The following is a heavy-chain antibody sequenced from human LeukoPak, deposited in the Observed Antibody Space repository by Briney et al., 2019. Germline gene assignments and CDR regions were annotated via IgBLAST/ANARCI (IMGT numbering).Heavy chain of an antibody. V-gene: IGHV4-31*03. Sequence: SQTLSLTCTVSGGPISSGGYYWSWIRQHPGKGLEWIGYIYYSGSTYYNPSLKSRVTMSVDTSKNQLSLKLSSVTAADTAVYYCAREKMGSSGWNDAFDIWGQGTGSPSLQ. CDR3: AREKMGSSGWNDAFDI. CDR1: GGPISSGGYY. J-gene: IGHJ3*02. CDR2: IYYSGST. D-gene: IGHD6-19*01.